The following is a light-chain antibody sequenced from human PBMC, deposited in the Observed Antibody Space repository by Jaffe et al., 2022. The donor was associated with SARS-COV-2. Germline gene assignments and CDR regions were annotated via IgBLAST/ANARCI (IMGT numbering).Light chain of an antibody. Sequence: DIQMTQSPSSLSASVGDRVTITCRASQSISNSLNWYQQKPGKAPKLLIYATSSLESGVPSRFSGSGSGTDFILTISSLQPEDFATYYCQQSYSTPYTFGQGTKLQI. CDR2: ATS. CDR1: QSISNS. J-gene: IGKJ2*01. CDR3: QQSYSTPYT. V-gene: IGKV1-39*01.